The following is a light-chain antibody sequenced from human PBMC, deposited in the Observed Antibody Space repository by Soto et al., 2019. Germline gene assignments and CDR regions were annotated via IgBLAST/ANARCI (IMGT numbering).Light chain of an antibody. CDR1: SSDVGSYNR. Sequence: QSVLTQPPSVSGSPGQSVTISCTGTSSDVGSYNRVSWYQQPPGTAPKLMIYEVSNRPSGVPDPFSGSKSGNTASLTISGLQAEDEADYYCSSYTSSRTGLFGGGTKLTVL. J-gene: IGLJ3*02. CDR3: SSYTSSRTGL. V-gene: IGLV2-18*02. CDR2: EVS.